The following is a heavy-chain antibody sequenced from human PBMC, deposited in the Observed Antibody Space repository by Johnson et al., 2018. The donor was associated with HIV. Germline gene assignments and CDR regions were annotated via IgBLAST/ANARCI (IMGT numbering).Heavy chain of an antibody. D-gene: IGHD5-24*01. CDR1: ALTFNKAW. J-gene: IGHJ3*02. CDR2: ISGSGGST. CDR3: ARVLNARPQWALDI. Sequence: VQLVESGGGLVKAGGSLRLSCAASALTFNKAWMSWVRQAPGKGLEWVSAISGSGGSTYYADSVKGRFTISRDNSKNTLYLQMNSLRAEDTALYFCARVLNARPQWALDIWGQGTMVTVSS. V-gene: IGHV3-23*04.